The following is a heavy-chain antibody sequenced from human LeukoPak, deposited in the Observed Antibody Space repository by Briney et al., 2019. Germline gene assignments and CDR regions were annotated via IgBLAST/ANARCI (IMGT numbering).Heavy chain of an antibody. CDR1: GYTFTGYY. Sequence: ASVKVSCKASGYTFTGYYIHWVRQAPGQGLEWMGWINPDSGDTNYAQQFQGRVTMTRDTSISTAYMELSRLRSDDTAVYYCARDYCSGGSCYYYYYMDVWGKGTTVTVSS. D-gene: IGHD2-15*01. V-gene: IGHV1-2*02. CDR2: INPDSGDT. J-gene: IGHJ6*03. CDR3: ARDYCSGGSCYYYYYMDV.